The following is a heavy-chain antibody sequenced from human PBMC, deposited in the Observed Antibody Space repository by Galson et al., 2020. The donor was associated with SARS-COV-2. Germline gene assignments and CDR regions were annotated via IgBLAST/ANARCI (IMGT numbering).Heavy chain of an antibody. D-gene: IGHD4-17*01. V-gene: IGHV3-23*01. CDR3: AKDQGNDYGDQLDY. J-gene: IGHJ4*02. CDR1: GFTFSRYA. CDR2: ICASGTIT. Sequence: GSLRLSCVGFGFTFSRYAMSWVRQAPGKGLEWVSSICASGTITYHADSVKGRFTISRDNSRNTLYLQMNSLRGEDTALYYCAKDQGNDYGDQLDYWGQGTLVSVSS.